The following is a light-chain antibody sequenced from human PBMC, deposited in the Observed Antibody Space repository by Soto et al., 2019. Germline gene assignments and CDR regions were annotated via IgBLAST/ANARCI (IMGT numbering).Light chain of an antibody. V-gene: IGLV2-14*03. Sequence: QSVLTQPASVSGSPGQSITISCTGTSSDVGGYNYVSWYQHHPGKAPKLIIYDVSNRPSGVSNRFSGSESGNTASLAISGLQPEDEADYYCSSYTTSNTRQIVFGTGTKVTVL. CDR2: DVS. CDR1: SSDVGGYNY. J-gene: IGLJ1*01. CDR3: SSYTTSNTRQIV.